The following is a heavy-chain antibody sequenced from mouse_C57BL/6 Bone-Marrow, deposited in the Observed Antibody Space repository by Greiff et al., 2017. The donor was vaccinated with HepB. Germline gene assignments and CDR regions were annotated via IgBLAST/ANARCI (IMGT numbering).Heavy chain of an antibody. CDR3: ARHDYYGSSYGWYFDV. CDR1: GYTFTEYT. V-gene: IGHV1-62-2*01. D-gene: IGHD1-1*01. CDR2: FYPGSGSI. Sequence: QVQLQQPGAELVKPGASVKMSCKASGYTFTEYTIHWVKQRSGQGLEWIGWFYPGSGSIKYNEKFKDKATLTADKSSSTVYMELSRLTSEDSAVYFCARHDYYGSSYGWYFDVWGTGTTVTVSS. J-gene: IGHJ1*03.